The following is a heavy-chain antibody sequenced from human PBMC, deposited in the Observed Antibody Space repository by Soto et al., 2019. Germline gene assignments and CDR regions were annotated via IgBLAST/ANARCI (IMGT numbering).Heavy chain of an antibody. CDR3: AREAGGRHFDL. CDR2: VTQDGTEE. V-gene: IGHV3-7*01. J-gene: IGHJ2*01. D-gene: IGHD1-26*01. CDR1: GFTFRSYW. Sequence: EMQLVESGGGLVQPGGSLRLSCAASGFTFRSYWMIWVRQAPGKGLEWVANVTQDGTEEEFVDSVRGRFTISGDNAKNSLYLKMNGLTPDDTAVYFCAREAGGRHFDLWGRGTLVTVSS.